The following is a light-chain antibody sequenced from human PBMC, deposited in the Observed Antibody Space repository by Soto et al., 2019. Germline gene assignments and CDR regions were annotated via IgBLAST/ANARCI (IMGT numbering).Light chain of an antibody. V-gene: IGLV2-14*01. Sequence: QSVVTQPASVSGSPGQSITISCTVTSSDVGGYNSVSWYQQHPGEAPKLIIYEVSNRPSGVSNRFSGSKSGNTASLTISGLQAEDEADFYCSSFTSSITYVFGTGTKVTVL. CDR3: SSFTSSITYV. J-gene: IGLJ1*01. CDR2: EVS. CDR1: SSDVGGYNS.